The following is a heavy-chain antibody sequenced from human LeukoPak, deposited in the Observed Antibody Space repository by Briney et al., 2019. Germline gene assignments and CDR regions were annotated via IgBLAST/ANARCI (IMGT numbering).Heavy chain of an antibody. CDR2: ISSSSSYI. Sequence: PGGSLRLSCAASRFTFRSYNMNWVRQAPGKRPEWVSSISSSSSYIYYADSVKGRFTICRDNAKNSLYLQMNSLRAEDTALYYCARGASRADYWGQGTLVTVSS. CDR3: ARGASRADY. V-gene: IGHV3-21*01. J-gene: IGHJ4*02. CDR1: RFTFRSYN.